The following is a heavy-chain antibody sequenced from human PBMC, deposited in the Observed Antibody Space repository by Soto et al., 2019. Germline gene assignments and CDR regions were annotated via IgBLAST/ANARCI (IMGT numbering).Heavy chain of an antibody. J-gene: IGHJ4*02. CDR2: IDPSDSQT. V-gene: IGHV5-10-1*01. CDR1: GYSFAGYW. CDR3: ARQIYDSDTGPNFQYYFDS. Sequence: GESLKISCNGSGYSFAGYWITWVRQKPGKGREWMGRIDPSDSQTYYSPSFRGHVTISATKSITTVFLQWSSLRASDTAMYYCARQIYDSDTGPNFQYYFDSWGQGTPVTVS. D-gene: IGHD3-22*01.